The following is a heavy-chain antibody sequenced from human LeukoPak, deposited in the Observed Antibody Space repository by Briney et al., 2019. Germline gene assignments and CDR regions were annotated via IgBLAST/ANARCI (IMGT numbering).Heavy chain of an antibody. CDR3: ARFCSSTSCYGGSDAFDI. V-gene: IGHV1-18*04. Sequence: ASVKVSCKASGHTFTSYGISWVRQAPGQGLEWMGWISAYNGNTNYAQKLQGRVTMTTDTSTSTAYMELRSLRSDDTAVYYCARFCSSTSCYGGSDAFDIWGQGTMVTVSS. CDR1: GHTFTSYG. CDR2: ISAYNGNT. J-gene: IGHJ3*02. D-gene: IGHD2-2*01.